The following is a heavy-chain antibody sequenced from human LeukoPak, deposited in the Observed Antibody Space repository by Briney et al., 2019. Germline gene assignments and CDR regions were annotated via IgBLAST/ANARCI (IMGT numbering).Heavy chain of an antibody. D-gene: IGHD3-3*01. J-gene: IGHJ6*02. Sequence: GGSLRLSCVASGFSLGAYAMHWVRQARGKGLEWVSHINADGGRTYYADAVKGRFTISRDNSKGSLYLQMTGLRAEDSAVYYCATWAFYHDLDVWGRGTTVTVSS. CDR2: INADGGRT. V-gene: IGHV3-43*02. CDR3: ATWAFYHDLDV. CDR1: GFSLGAYA.